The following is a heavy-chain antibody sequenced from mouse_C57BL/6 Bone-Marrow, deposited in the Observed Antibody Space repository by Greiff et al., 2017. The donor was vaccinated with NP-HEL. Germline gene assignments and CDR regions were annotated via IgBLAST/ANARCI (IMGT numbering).Heavy chain of an antibody. D-gene: IGHD2-5*01. V-gene: IGHV1-85*01. CDR1: GYTFTSYD. Sequence: VQLQESGPELVKPGASVKLSCKASGYTFTSYDINWVKQRPGQGLEWIGWIYPRDGSTKYNEKFKGKATLTVDTSSSTAYMKLHNLTSEDSAVYFCERGGYNNYSWFAYWGQGTLVTVSA. J-gene: IGHJ3*01. CDR2: IYPRDGST. CDR3: ERGGYNNYSWFAY.